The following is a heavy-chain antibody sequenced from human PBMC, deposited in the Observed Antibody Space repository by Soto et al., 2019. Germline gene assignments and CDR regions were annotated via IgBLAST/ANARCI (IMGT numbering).Heavy chain of an antibody. Sequence: EVQLVESGGGLVKPGGSLRLSCAASGFTFSSYSMNWVHQAPGKGLEWVSSISSSSSYIYYADSVKGRFTISRDNAKNSLYLQMNSLRAEDTAVYYCARAAAHDYYYYGMDVWGQGTTVTVSS. V-gene: IGHV3-21*01. CDR3: ARAAAHDYYYYGMDV. D-gene: IGHD6-6*01. J-gene: IGHJ6*02. CDR2: ISSSSSYI. CDR1: GFTFSSYS.